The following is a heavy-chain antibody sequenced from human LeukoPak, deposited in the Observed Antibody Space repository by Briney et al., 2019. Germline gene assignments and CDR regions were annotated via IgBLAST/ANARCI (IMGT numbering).Heavy chain of an antibody. V-gene: IGHV4-39*02. CDR1: GGSISSSDYY. Sequence: PSETLSLTCTISGGSISSSDYYWGWIRQPPGKGLEWIGSMYYSGSTNYNPSLKSRVTVFVDTSKNQFSLKLTSVTAADTAVYYCARECVAGEFDYWGQGTLVTVSS. CDR2: MYYSGST. J-gene: IGHJ4*02. D-gene: IGHD6-19*01. CDR3: ARECVAGEFDY.